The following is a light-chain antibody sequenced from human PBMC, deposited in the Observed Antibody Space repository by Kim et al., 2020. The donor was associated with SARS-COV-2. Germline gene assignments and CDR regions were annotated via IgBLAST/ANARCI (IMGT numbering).Light chain of an antibody. CDR2: SES. Sequence: ASVGEKVNITCRESQDINNYLNGYQPRPGEAPRLLIHSESSLQSGVPSRFSGSGSGIDFTLTITSLQPEDFATYYCQQSYDTPRYTFGQGTKLEI. V-gene: IGKV1-39*01. CDR1: QDINNY. J-gene: IGKJ2*01. CDR3: QQSYDTPRYT.